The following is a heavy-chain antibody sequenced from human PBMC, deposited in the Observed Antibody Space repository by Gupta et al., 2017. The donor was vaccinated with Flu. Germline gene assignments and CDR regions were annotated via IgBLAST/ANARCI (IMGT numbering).Heavy chain of an antibody. J-gene: IGHJ4*02. D-gene: IGHD3-16*02. CDR3: AKDRRLYTFDY. CDR1: GFTVSSCA. Sequence: EVQLLESGRGLVQPGGSLRRSCAVFGFTVSSCAMSWVRQAPGKGLEWVSAISGSGGSTYYADSVKGRFTISRDNSKNTLYLQMNSLRAEDTAVYYCAKDRRLYTFDYWGQGTLVTVSS. V-gene: IGHV3-23*01. CDR2: ISGSGGST.